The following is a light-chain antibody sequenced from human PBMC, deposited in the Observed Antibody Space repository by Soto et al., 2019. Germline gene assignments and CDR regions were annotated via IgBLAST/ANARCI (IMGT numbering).Light chain of an antibody. CDR3: QQYETSPVT. J-gene: IGKJ4*01. CDR2: EAA. CDR1: QSVRNNY. V-gene: IGKV3-20*01. Sequence: EILLTQSPGTLSLSPGETATLSCRASQSVRNNYLAWYQQRPAQPPRLLMHEAATRASGIPDRFSGSVSGTDFTLTIRRLEPEDFALYFCQQYETSPVTFGGGTKVEI.